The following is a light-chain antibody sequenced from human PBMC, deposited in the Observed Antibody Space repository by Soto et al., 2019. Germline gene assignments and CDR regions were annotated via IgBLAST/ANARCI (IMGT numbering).Light chain of an antibody. CDR1: QGIRND. Sequence: IQMTQSPSSLSASVGDRVTISCRASQGIRNDLAWYQQKXGKAPKLLIFPASNLQSGVPSRFRGSGSGTDFTLTISRLQPEDFETYYCLQLYNFSWTFGQGTKVDIK. J-gene: IGKJ1*01. CDR3: LQLYNFSWT. CDR2: PAS. V-gene: IGKV1-6*01.